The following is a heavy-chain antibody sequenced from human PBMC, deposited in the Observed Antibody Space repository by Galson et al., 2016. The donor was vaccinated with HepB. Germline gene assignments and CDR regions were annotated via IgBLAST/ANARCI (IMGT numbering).Heavy chain of an antibody. Sequence: SLRLSCAASGFTFSSYGMDWVRQAPGKGLEWVAVIWYDGSNKYYADSVQGRFTISRANSKNTMYLQMNSMRAEDKAVYYCARDGFKGPAATGHRDCWGKGTTGTVSS. D-gene: IGHD2-2*01. CDR1: GFTFSSYG. J-gene: IGHJ6*03. CDR3: ARDGFKGPAATGHRDC. V-gene: IGHV3-33*01. CDR2: IWYDGSNK.